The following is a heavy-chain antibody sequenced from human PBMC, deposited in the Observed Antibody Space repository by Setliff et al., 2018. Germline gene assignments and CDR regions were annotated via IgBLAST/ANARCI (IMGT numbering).Heavy chain of an antibody. CDR2: IYSGDRNT. J-gene: IGHJ6*02. Sequence: GGSLRLSCAASGFTSSPYAMSWVRQAPGKGLEWVSTIYSGDRNTFYIDSVEGRFTIFRDNAQNSLHLQMDSLRAEDTAGYYCAKDGGMGMVKAYYYGLDVWGQGTSVTVSS. CDR1: GFTSSPYA. V-gene: IGHV3-23*03. D-gene: IGHD5-18*01. CDR3: AKDGGMGMVKAYYYGLDV.